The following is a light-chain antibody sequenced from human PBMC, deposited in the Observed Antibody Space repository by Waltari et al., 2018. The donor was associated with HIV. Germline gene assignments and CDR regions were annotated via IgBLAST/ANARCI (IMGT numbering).Light chain of an antibody. CDR2: EVS. V-gene: IGLV2-14*01. CDR3: CSYTSTTAFDV. J-gene: IGLJ1*01. CDR1: TSDIGGHNY. Sequence: QSALTQPASVSGSPGQSVTISCTGTTSDIGGHNYVSWYQQHQCKAPKLIISEVSTRPSGVSDRFSGSKSGNTASLTISGLQAEDEADYYCCSYTSTTAFDVFGTGTRVSVL.